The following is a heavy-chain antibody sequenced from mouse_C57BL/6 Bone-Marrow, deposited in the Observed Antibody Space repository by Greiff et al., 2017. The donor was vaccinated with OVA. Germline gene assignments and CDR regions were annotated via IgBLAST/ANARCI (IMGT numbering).Heavy chain of an antibody. Sequence: QVQLQQSGAELVMPGASVKLSCKASGYTFTSYWMHWVKQRPGQGLEWIGEIDPSDSYTNYNQKFKGKSTLTVDKSSSTAYMQLSSLTSEDSAVYYCARGGYGRTFDYWGQGTTLTVSS. J-gene: IGHJ2*01. D-gene: IGHD1-1*01. CDR3: ARGGYGRTFDY. V-gene: IGHV1-69*01. CDR2: IDPSDSYT. CDR1: GYTFTSYW.